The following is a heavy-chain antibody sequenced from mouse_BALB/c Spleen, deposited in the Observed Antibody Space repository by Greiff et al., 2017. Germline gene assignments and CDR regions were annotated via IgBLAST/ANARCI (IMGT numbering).Heavy chain of an antibody. CDR3: NALKTWFAY. V-gene: IGHV14-4*02. CDR1: GFNIKDYY. J-gene: IGHJ3*01. Sequence: EVKLMESGAELVRSGASVKLSCTASGFNIKDYYMHWVKQRPEQGLEWIGWIDPENGDTEYAPKFQGKATMTADTSSNTAYLQLSSLTSEDTAVYYCNALKTWFAYWGQGTLVTVSA. D-gene: IGHD1-3*01. CDR2: IDPENGDT.